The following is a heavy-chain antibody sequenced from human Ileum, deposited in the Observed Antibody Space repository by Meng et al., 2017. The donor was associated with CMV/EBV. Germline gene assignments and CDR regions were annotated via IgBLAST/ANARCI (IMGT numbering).Heavy chain of an antibody. D-gene: IGHD3/OR15-3a*01. CDR1: GFIFSDYY. CDR2: ISGRDSII. CDR3: ARLGLFDY. Sequence: LRLSCASSGFIFSDYYMAWVRQAPGKGLEWISYISGRDSIIYYADSVKGRFTVSRDNTKNLLFLQMNSLRDEDTAVYYCARLGLFDYWGQGALVTVSS. J-gene: IGHJ4*02. V-gene: IGHV3-11*01.